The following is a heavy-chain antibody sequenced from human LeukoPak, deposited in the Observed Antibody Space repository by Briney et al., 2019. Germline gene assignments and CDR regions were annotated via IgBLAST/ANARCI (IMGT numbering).Heavy chain of an antibody. V-gene: IGHV4-34*01. CDR1: GGSFSGYY. Sequence: SETLSLTCAVYGGSFSGYYWSWIRQPPGKGLEWIGEINHSGSTNYNPSLKSRVTISVDTSKNQFSLKLSSVTTADTAFYYCASQGHHGKIVGTTLSYFYMDVWGKGTTVTVSS. CDR3: ASQGHHGKIVGTTLSYFYMDV. J-gene: IGHJ6*03. D-gene: IGHD1-26*01. CDR2: INHSGST.